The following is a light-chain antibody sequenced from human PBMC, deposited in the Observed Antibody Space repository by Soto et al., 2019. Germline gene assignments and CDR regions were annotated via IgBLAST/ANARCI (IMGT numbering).Light chain of an antibody. J-gene: IGLJ2*01. CDR3: AAWDDSLNGPV. V-gene: IGLV1-44*01. CDR1: SSNIGSNT. Sequence: QSVLTQPPSASGTPGKRVTISSSGSSSNIGSNTVNWYQQLPGTAPKLLIYGNNQRPSGVPDRFSGSKSGTSASLAISGLQSEDEADYYCAAWDDSLNGPVFGGGTKLTVL. CDR2: GNN.